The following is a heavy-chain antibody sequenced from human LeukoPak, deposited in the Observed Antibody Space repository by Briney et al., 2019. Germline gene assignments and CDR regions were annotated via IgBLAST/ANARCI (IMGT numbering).Heavy chain of an antibody. CDR2: INPNSGRT. CDR3: ARGGSSSWYSYNWFDP. J-gene: IGHJ5*02. Sequence: AASVKVSCKASGYTFTGYYMHWVRQAPGQGLEWMGWINPNSGRTNYAQKFQGRVTMTRDTSISTAYMELSRLRSDDTAVYYCARGGSSSWYSYNWFDPWGQGTLVTVSS. V-gene: IGHV1-2*02. CDR1: GYTFTGYY. D-gene: IGHD6-13*01.